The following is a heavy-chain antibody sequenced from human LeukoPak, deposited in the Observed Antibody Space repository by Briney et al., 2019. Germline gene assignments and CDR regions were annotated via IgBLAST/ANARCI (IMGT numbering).Heavy chain of an antibody. CDR1: GGAISSYY. CDR3: ARDLRYGSGSYYWFDP. CDR2: IYYSGST. Sequence: PSETLSLTCTVSGGAISSYYWSWIRQPPGKGLEWIGYIYYSGSTYYNPSLKSRVTISVDTSKNQFSLKLSSVTAADTAVYYCARDLRYGSGSYYWFDPWGQGTLVTVSS. J-gene: IGHJ5*02. V-gene: IGHV4-59*01. D-gene: IGHD3-10*01.